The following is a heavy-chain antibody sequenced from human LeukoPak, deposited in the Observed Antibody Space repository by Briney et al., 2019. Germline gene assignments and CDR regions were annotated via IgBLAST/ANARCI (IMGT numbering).Heavy chain of an antibody. D-gene: IGHD6-13*01. CDR2: INPNSGGT. Sequence: ASVKVSCKASGYTFTGYYMHWVRQAPGQGLEWMGWINPNSGGTNYAQKFQGRVTMTRDTSISTAYMELSRLRSDDTAVYYCAPSIAAAGYFDCWGQGTLVTVSS. CDR1: GYTFTGYY. V-gene: IGHV1-2*02. J-gene: IGHJ4*02. CDR3: APSIAAAGYFDC.